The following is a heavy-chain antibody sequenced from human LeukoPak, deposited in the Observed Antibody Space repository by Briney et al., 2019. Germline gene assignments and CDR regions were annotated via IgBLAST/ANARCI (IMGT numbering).Heavy chain of an antibody. D-gene: IGHD3-10*01. CDR3: ASLSGVRGKSNAVFDY. CDR1: GFTFSSYW. J-gene: IGHJ4*02. V-gene: IGHV3-7*01. CDR2: IKQDGSET. Sequence: PGGSLRLSCAASGFTFSSYWMSWVRQAPGKGLEWVANIKQDGSETYYADSVKGRFTISRDNAKNSLYLQMNSLRAEDTAMYYCASLSGVRGKSNAVFDYWGQGTLVTVSS.